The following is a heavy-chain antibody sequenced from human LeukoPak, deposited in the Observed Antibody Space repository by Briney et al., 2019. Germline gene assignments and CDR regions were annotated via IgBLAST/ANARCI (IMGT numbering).Heavy chain of an antibody. D-gene: IGHD1-14*01. V-gene: IGHV3-23*01. J-gene: IGHJ4*02. Sequence: GGSLRLSCAASGFIFSNYAMSWVRQAPGKGLEWVSVIHDAGSTYYADSVQGRFTVSRDNSKNTLYLQMNSLRAGDTAVYYCARTHPTGYFDYWGQGALVTVSS. CDR1: GFIFSNYA. CDR2: IHDAGST. CDR3: ARTHPTGYFDY.